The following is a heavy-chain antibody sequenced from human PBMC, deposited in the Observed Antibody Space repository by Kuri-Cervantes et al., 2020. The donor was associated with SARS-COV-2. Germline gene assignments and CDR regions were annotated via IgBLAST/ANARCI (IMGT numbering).Heavy chain of an antibody. CDR3: AKAVVGVLYIDY. CDR1: GGSISSSSYY. V-gene: IGHV4-39*07. D-gene: IGHD2-21*01. CDR2: IYYSGST. J-gene: IGHJ4*02. Sequence: SETLSLTCTVSGGSISSSSYYWGWIRQPPGKGLEWIGSIYYSGSTYYNPSLESRLNMSVDTSKNQFSLRLNSVTAEDTAVYYCAKAVVGVLYIDYWGPGTLVTVSS.